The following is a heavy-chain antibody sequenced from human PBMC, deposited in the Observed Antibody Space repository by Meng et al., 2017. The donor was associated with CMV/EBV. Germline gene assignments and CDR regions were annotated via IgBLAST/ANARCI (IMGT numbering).Heavy chain of an antibody. CDR2: INPNSGGT. V-gene: IGHV1-2*02. J-gene: IGHJ4*02. Sequence: CKASGYTFTGYYMHWVRQAPGQGLEWMGWINPNSGGTNYAQKFQGRVTMTRDTSISTAYMELSRLRSDDTAAYYRARDSRAAAGTDYWGQGTLVTVSS. CDR3: ARDSRAAAGTDY. CDR1: GYTFTGYY. D-gene: IGHD6-13*01.